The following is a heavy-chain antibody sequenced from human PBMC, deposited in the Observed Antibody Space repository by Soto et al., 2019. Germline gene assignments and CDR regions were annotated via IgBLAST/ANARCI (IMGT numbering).Heavy chain of an antibody. V-gene: IGHV3-30*18. Sequence: QVQLVESGGGVVQPGRSLRLSCAASGFTCSSYGMHWVRQGPGKGLEWVAVISYDGSYKYYADSVKGRFTISRDNSKNTLYLQMNSLRAEDTAVYYCAKEYGSSSLSPDFDYWGQGTLVTVSS. D-gene: IGHD6-13*01. CDR2: ISYDGSYK. CDR1: GFTCSSYG. J-gene: IGHJ4*02. CDR3: AKEYGSSSLSPDFDY.